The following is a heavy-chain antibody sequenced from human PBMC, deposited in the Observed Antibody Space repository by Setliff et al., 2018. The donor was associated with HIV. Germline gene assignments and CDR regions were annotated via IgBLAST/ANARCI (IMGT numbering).Heavy chain of an antibody. V-gene: IGHV4-61*02. CDR1: GASISSGNYY. CDR3: ARDQADVYNYLLSGAFDF. D-gene: IGHD3-10*01. CDR2: IYTSGST. Sequence: SETLSLTCTVSGASISSGNYYWSWIRQPAGKGLEWIGRIYTSGSTNYNPALKSRVTISLDTSKNQFSLKLSSVTAADTAVYYCARDQADVYNYLLSGAFDFWGQGAMVTVS. J-gene: IGHJ3*01.